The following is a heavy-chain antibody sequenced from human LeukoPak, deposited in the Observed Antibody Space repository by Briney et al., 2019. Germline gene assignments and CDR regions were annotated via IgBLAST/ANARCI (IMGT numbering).Heavy chain of an antibody. CDR2: ISGSGGST. V-gene: IGHV3-23*01. D-gene: IGHD3-9*01. CDR3: AKDADGYGYFDWLAYFDY. CDR1: GFTFSSYA. J-gene: IGHJ4*02. Sequence: GGSLRLSCAASGFTFSSYAMSWVRQAPGKGLEWVSAISGSGGSTYYADSVKGRFTISRDSSKNTLYLQMNSLRAEDTAVYYCAKDADGYGYFDWLAYFDYWGQGTLVTVSS.